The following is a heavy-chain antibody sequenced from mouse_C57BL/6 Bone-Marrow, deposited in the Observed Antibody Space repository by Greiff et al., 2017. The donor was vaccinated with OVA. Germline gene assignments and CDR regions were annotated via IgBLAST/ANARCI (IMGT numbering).Heavy chain of an antibody. V-gene: IGHV10-1*01. D-gene: IGHD1-1*01. CDR1: GFSFNTYA. Sequence: VMLVESGGGLVQPKGSLKLSCAASGFSFNTYAMNWVRQAPGKGLEWVARIRSKSNNYATYYADSVKDRFTISRDDSESMLYLQMNNLKTEDTAMYYCVRDYGSTYWYFDVWGTGTTVTVSS. J-gene: IGHJ1*03. CDR3: VRDYGSTYWYFDV. CDR2: IRSKSNNYAT.